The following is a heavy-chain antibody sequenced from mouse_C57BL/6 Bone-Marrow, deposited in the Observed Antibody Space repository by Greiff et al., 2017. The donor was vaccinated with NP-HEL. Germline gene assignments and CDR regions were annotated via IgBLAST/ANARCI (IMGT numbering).Heavy chain of an antibody. V-gene: IGHV1-4*01. Sequence: VQLQQSGAELARPGASVKMSCKASGYTFTSYTMHWVKQRPGQGLEWIGYINPSSGYTKYNQKFKDKATLTADKSSSTAYMQLSSLTSEDSAVYYCAPYGSSSYYYAMDYWGQGTSVTVSS. CDR3: APYGSSSYYYAMDY. CDR1: GYTFTSYT. D-gene: IGHD1-1*01. J-gene: IGHJ4*01. CDR2: INPSSGYT.